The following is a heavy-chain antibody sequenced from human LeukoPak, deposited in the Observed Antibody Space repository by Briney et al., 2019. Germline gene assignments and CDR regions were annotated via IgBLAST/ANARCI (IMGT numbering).Heavy chain of an antibody. J-gene: IGHJ6*02. CDR2: INTDGGRT. CDR1: GFRFSGYW. D-gene: IGHD6-6*01. V-gene: IGHV3-74*01. Sequence: PGGSLRLSCAASGFRFSGYWMHWVRQAPGKGLVWVSLINTDGGRTAYADSVKGRFTISRDNAKNTLYLQMNSLRAEDTAVYYCAREGIAARPPYYCGMGVWGQGTTVTVSS. CDR3: AREGIAARPPYYCGMGV.